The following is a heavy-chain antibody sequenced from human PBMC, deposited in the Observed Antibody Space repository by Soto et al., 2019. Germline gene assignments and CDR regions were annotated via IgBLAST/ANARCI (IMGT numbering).Heavy chain of an antibody. CDR2: INHSGST. CDR1: GGSFSGFY. CDR3: ARGRDYYGSGNYRDFDY. D-gene: IGHD3-10*01. Sequence: SETLSLTCAVYGGSFSGFYWSWIRQPPGKGLEWIGEINHSGSTNYNPSLKSRVTISLDTSKNQFSLRLSSVTAADTAVYYCARGRDYYGSGNYRDFDYWGQGSLVTVSS. V-gene: IGHV4-34*01. J-gene: IGHJ4*02.